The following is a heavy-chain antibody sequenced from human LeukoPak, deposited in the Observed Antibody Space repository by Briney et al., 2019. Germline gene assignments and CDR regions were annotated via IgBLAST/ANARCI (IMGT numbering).Heavy chain of an antibody. J-gene: IGHJ3*02. CDR1: GYTFTGYY. V-gene: IGHV1-2*02. D-gene: IGHD1-26*01. CDR3: VSVSGSYFDAFDI. Sequence: ASVKVSCKASGYTFTGYYMHWVRQAPGQGLEWMGWINPNSGGTNYAQKFQGRVTMTRDTSISTAYMELSRLRSDDTAVYYCVSVSGSYFDAFDIWGQGTMVTVSS. CDR2: INPNSGGT.